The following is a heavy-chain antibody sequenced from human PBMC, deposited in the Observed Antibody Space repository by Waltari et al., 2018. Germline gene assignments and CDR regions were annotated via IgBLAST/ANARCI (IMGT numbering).Heavy chain of an antibody. Sequence: QVQLQESGPGLVKPSQTLSLTCTVSGASVSGGSYFWNWIRQPAGKGLEWIARIYTTGRTDYNPSLQSRVTISADTSKNELSLKMSSVTAAVTAVYYCARSGYDSTEGWLDPWGPGTLVTVSS. J-gene: IGHJ5*02. CDR1: GASVSGGSYF. D-gene: IGHD3-22*01. CDR3: ARSGYDSTEGWLDP. V-gene: IGHV4-61*02. CDR2: IYTTGRT.